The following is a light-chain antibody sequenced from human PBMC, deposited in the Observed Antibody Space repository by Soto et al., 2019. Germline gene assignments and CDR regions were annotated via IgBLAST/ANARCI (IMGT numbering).Light chain of an antibody. Sequence: DIQMTQSPATLSASVGDRVTITCRASQSISSWVAWYQQKPGKVPKLLIDDASSLESGVPSRFSGSGSGTEFTLTISSLQPDDFAXYYCQQYNTYPWTFGQGTKV. CDR1: QSISSW. CDR3: QQYNTYPWT. CDR2: DAS. J-gene: IGKJ1*01. V-gene: IGKV1-5*01.